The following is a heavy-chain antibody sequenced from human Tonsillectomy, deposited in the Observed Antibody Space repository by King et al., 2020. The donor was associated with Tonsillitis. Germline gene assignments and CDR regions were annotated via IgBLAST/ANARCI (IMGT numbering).Heavy chain of an antibody. CDR1: GYTFTSYY. J-gene: IGHJ4*02. Sequence: QLVQSGSEVKKPGASVKVSCKASGYTFTSYYMHWVRQAPGQGFEWMGIINPSGGSTSYAQKVQGRVTMTRDTSTSTVYMELSSLRSEDTAVYYCARGSGRGGSCYSEAYWGQGTLVTVSS. D-gene: IGHD2-15*01. CDR3: ARGSGRGGSCYSEAY. CDR2: INPSGGST. V-gene: IGHV1-46*03.